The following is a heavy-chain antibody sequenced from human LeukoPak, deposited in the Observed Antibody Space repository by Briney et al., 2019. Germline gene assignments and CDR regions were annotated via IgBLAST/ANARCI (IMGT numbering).Heavy chain of an antibody. Sequence: VASVKVSCKASGYTFTGYYMHWVRQAPGQGLEWMGWINPNRGGTNYAQKFQGRVTMTRDTSISTAYMELSRLRSDDTAVYYCARVPGINYDILTGYFDEYYFDYWGQGTLVTVSS. CDR2: INPNRGGT. CDR3: ARVPGINYDILTGYFDEYYFDY. CDR1: GYTFTGYY. V-gene: IGHV1-2*02. D-gene: IGHD3-9*01. J-gene: IGHJ4*02.